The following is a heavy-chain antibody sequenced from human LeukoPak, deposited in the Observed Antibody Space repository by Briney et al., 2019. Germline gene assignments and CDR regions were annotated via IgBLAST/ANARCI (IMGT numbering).Heavy chain of an antibody. J-gene: IGHJ6*02. D-gene: IGHD2-21*01. CDR1: GGSISSYY. CDR2: IYYSGST. CDR3: ASLYSLKYYDYGMDV. Sequence: SETLSLTCTVSGGSISSYYWICIRQPPGKGLEWIGYIYYSGSTNYNPSLKSRVTISVDTSKNQFSLKLSSVTAADTAVYYCASLYSLKYYDYGMDVWGQGTTVTVSS. V-gene: IGHV4-59*01.